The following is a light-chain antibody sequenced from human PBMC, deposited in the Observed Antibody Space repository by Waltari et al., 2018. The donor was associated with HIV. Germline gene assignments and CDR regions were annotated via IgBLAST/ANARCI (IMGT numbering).Light chain of an antibody. J-gene: IGKJ4*01. V-gene: IGKV3-15*01. CDR3: QQYINWPLT. CDR1: QSLSRN. CDR2: GAS. Sequence: EIVLTQSPATLSVSPGERATLSCRASQSLSRNLAWYQHKPGQAPRLLIYGASTRAPDIPPRFSGSGSGTEFTLSISSLQSEDFADYYCQQYINWPLTFGGGTKVDIK.